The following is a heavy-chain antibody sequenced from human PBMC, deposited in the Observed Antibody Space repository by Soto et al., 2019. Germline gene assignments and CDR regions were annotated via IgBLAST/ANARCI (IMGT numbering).Heavy chain of an antibody. J-gene: IGHJ5*02. D-gene: IGHD4-17*01. Sequence: QVQLQESGPGLVRPSQTLSLTCTVSGGSISSGPYYWNWIRQHPGKGLEWIGYIYYSGNTYYSPSLQSRVIISVDTSKTPVSLRLSSVTAADTAVSCCSRGDYVYWFDPWGQGTLVTVSS. CDR3: SRGDYVYWFDP. V-gene: IGHV4-31*03. CDR1: GGSISSGPYY. CDR2: IYYSGNT.